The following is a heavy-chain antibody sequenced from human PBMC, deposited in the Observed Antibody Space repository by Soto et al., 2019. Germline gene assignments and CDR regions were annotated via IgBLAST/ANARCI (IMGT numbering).Heavy chain of an antibody. CDR1: GFTPSRLS. CDR3: ATGTYFGWLDNPTHALEI. D-gene: IGHD3-9*01. CDR2: INSAGSII. Sequence: EVQLVQSGGALVQPGGSLRLSCAASGFTPSRLSMNWVRQAPGKGLEWISYINSAGSIIYYADSVKGRFTISRDNAKNSLYLQMNSLRAEDTAVYYCATGTYFGWLDNPTHALEIWGQGTMVTVSS. V-gene: IGHV3-48*01. J-gene: IGHJ3*02.